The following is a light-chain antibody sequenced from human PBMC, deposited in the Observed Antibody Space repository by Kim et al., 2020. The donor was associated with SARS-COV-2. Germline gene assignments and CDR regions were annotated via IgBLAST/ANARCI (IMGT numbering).Light chain of an antibody. CDR2: DAS. CDR3: QQRSNWPLMYT. Sequence: PGERATLSCRASQSVSSYLAWYQQKPGQAPRLLIYDASNRATGIPARFSGSGSGTDFTLTISSLEPEDFAVYYCQQRSNWPLMYTFGQGTKLEI. V-gene: IGKV3-11*01. CDR1: QSVSSY. J-gene: IGKJ2*01.